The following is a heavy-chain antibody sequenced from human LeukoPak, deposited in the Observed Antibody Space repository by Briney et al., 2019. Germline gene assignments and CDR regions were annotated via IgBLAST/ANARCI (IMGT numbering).Heavy chain of an antibody. V-gene: IGHV3-43*02. CDR1: GFTFDDYA. D-gene: IGHD5-18*01. Sequence: PGGSLRLSCAASGFTFDDYAMHWVRQAPGKGLEWVSLISGDGGSTYYADSVKGRFTISRDNSKNSLYLQMNSLRTEDTALYYCAEDSYGIGPLLDWGQGTLVTVSS. J-gene: IGHJ4*02. CDR2: ISGDGGST. CDR3: AEDSYGIGPLLD.